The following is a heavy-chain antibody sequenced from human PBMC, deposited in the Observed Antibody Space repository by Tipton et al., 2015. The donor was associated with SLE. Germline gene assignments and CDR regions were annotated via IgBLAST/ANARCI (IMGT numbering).Heavy chain of an antibody. J-gene: IGHJ4*02. D-gene: IGHD6-13*01. CDR2: IYYSGST. Sequence: LRLSCAVYGGSISSSSYYWGWIRQPPGKGLEWIGSIYYSGSTYYNPSLKSRVSISVDTSKNQFSLKLSSVTAADTAVYYCASIAASAPYYFDYWGQGTLVAVSS. V-gene: IGHV4-39*01. CDR1: GGSISSSSYY. CDR3: ASIAASAPYYFDY.